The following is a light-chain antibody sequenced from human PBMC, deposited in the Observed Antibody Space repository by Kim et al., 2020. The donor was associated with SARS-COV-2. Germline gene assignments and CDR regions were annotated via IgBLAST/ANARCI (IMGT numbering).Light chain of an antibody. CDR3: ASWDDSLNGHI. Sequence: QSVLTQPPSASASPGQRVAISCSGSRSNIGTYTVNWYQHLPETAPRLLIFADSQRPSGVPDRFSASKSGTSASLAISGLQPDDEATNYCASWDDSLNGHIFGRGTQLTVL. V-gene: IGLV1-44*01. J-gene: IGLJ2*01. CDR1: RSNIGTYT. CDR2: ADS.